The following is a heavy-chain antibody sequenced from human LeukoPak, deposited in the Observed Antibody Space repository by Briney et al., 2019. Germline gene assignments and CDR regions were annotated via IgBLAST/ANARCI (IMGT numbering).Heavy chain of an antibody. CDR1: GFTFSSYG. CDR3: ARDPYSSGSNWFDP. D-gene: IGHD6-19*01. J-gene: IGHJ5*02. Sequence: GRSLRLSCAASGFTFSSYGMHWVRQAPGKGLEWVALIWYDGSNKYYADSVKGRFTISRDKSKNTLYLQMNSLRAEDTAVYYCARDPYSSGSNWFDPWGQGTLVTVSS. CDR2: IWYDGSNK. V-gene: IGHV3-33*01.